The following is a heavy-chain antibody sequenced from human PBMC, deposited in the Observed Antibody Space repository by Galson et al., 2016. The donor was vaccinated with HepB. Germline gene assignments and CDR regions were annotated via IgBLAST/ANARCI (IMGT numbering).Heavy chain of an antibody. CDR2: IDDSGDHI. Sequence: SXRLSCAVSGLMYTHYAMNWVRQAPGKGLEWVSIIDDSGDHIYYAESVKGRFTISRDKATNTLYLQMNSLRAEDTALYYCARDRGYRALDLWGQGTTVTVSS. CDR1: GLMYTHYA. CDR3: ARDRGYRALDL. D-gene: IGHD3-10*01. V-gene: IGHV3-23*01. J-gene: IGHJ3*01.